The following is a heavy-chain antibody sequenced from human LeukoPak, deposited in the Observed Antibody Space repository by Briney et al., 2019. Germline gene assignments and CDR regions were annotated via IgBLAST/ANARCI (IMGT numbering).Heavy chain of an antibody. Sequence: GGSLRLSCAASGFTFSSYSMNWVRQAPGKGLEWVSSISSSSSYIYYADSVKGRFTISRDNAKTSLYLQMNSLRAEDTAVYYCARGGFTVVVDIWGQGTMVTVSS. CDR1: GFTFSSYS. CDR2: ISSSSSYI. J-gene: IGHJ3*02. V-gene: IGHV3-21*01. CDR3: ARGGFTVVVDI. D-gene: IGHD3-22*01.